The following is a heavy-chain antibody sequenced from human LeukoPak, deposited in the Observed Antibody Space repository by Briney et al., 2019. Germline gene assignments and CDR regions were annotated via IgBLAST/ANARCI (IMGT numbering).Heavy chain of an antibody. CDR1: GDTFTSYG. J-gene: IGHJ4*02. Sequence: GASVKVSCKASGDTFTSYGISWVRQAPGQGLEWMGWISAYNGNTNYAQKLQGRVTMTTDTSTSTAYMELRSLRSDDTAVYYCARRGRDPEQWLVDYFDYWGQGTLVTVSS. V-gene: IGHV1-18*01. D-gene: IGHD6-19*01. CDR2: ISAYNGNT. CDR3: ARRGRDPEQWLVDYFDY.